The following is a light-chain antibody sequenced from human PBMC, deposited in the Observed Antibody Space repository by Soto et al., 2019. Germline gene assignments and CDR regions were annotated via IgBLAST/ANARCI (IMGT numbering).Light chain of an antibody. V-gene: IGKV1-39*01. CDR3: QQSYIAPWT. CDR2: AAS. Sequence: DIQMTQSPSSLSASVGDRVTITCRASQDIGPYLAWYQQKSGRVPELLIYAASRLQSGVPSRFSAGGSGTEFTLSINSLLPEDFATYYCQQSYIAPWTFGQGTKVDIK. CDR1: QDIGPY. J-gene: IGKJ1*01.